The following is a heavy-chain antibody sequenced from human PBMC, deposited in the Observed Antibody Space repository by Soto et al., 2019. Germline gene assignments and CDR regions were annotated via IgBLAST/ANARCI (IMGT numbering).Heavy chain of an antibody. V-gene: IGHV5-51*01. Sequence: GKGLEWMGVIYPGDSDTRYRPSFQGHVTISADKSISTAYLQWSTLKASDTAKYYCARLVFVYYTWTPYYNVLHYDGGNVWGQGTRVTVSS. D-gene: IGHD3-9*01. CDR3: ARLVFVYYTWTPYYNVLHYDGGNV. J-gene: IGHJ1*01. CDR2: IYPGDSDT.